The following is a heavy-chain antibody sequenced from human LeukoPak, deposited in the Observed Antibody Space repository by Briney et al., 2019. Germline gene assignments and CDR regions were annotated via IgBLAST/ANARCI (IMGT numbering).Heavy chain of an antibody. CDR1: GYTFTSYG. J-gene: IGHJ5*02. CDR2: ISAYNGNT. D-gene: IGHD6-13*01. Sequence: ASVKVSCKASGYTFTSYGISWVRQAPGQGLEWMGWISAYNGNTNYAQKLQGRVTMTTDTSTSTAYMELRSLRSDDTAVYYCARDGDRIAAAGTPKWFDPWGQGTLVTVSS. V-gene: IGHV1-18*01. CDR3: ARDGDRIAAAGTPKWFDP.